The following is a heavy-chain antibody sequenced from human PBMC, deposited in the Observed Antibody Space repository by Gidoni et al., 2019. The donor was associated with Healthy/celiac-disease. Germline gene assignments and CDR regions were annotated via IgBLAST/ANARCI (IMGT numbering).Heavy chain of an antibody. Sequence: QVQLVEAGGGGVQPGRSMRLSWAECGFNLRSYDMHWVRQAPGKGLEWVAVLSYDGSNKYYADSVKGRFPISRDNSQNTLYLQMTSLRAEDTAVYYCARGTRGTGDRSVNWYFDLWGRGTLVTVSS. J-gene: IGHJ2*01. CDR1: GFNLRSYD. V-gene: IGHV3-30*04. D-gene: IGHD7-27*01. CDR2: LSYDGSNK. CDR3: ARGTRGTGDRSVNWYFDL.